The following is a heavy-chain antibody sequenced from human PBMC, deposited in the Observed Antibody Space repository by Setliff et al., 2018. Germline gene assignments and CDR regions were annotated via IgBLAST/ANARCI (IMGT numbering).Heavy chain of an antibody. D-gene: IGHD3-10*01. CDR1: GFTFSSHW. Sequence: PGGSLRLSCAASGFTFSSHWMHWVRQVPGKGLVWVSRINNEGSRSIYADSVRGRSTISRDNAKNTLYLQLNSQRAEDTAVYYCAGGQPLVRKYYYYMDVWGKGTTVTVSS. CDR3: AGGQPLVRKYYYYMDV. CDR2: INNEGSRS. J-gene: IGHJ6*03. V-gene: IGHV3-74*01.